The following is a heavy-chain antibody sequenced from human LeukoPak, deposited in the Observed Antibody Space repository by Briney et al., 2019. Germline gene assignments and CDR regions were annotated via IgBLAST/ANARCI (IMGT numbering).Heavy chain of an antibody. CDR2: IFYSGST. D-gene: IGHD6-6*01. CDR3: VRGRGIAAQY. V-gene: IGHV4-59*01. J-gene: IGHJ4*02. Sequence: SETLSLTCTLSGGSISNYYWSWIRQPPGKGLEWIGNIFYSGSTNYNPSLKSRVTISLDTSKNQFSLKLTSVSAADTAVYFCVRGRGIAAQYWGQGTLVTVSS. CDR1: GGSISNYY.